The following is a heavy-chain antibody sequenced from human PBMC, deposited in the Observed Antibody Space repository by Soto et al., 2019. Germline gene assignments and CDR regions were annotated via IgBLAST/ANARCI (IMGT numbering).Heavy chain of an antibody. CDR1: GGSISSYY. J-gene: IGHJ4*02. D-gene: IGHD6-13*01. CDR3: ARALSSAAGLYFDF. CDR2: IHTTDST. V-gene: IGHV4-4*07. Sequence: PSETLSLTCTVSGGSISSYYWSWIRQPAGKGMEWIGRIHTTDSTNYNPSLKGRVTMSIDTPNNQFSLKLSSLTAADTAVYYCARALSSAAGLYFDFWGQGTLVTVSS.